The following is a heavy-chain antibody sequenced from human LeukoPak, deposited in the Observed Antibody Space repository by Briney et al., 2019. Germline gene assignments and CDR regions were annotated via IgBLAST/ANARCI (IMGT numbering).Heavy chain of an antibody. V-gene: IGHV4-31*03. Sequence: PSQTLFLTRTVSGDSVTSGGYYWNWIRQHPVKGLEWIGYIYYTGSTNYNPSLKSRINISADTSKNQFSLKLKSVTAADTAIYYCARSGLYYPGSGSFDYWGQGALVTVSS. D-gene: IGHD3-10*01. CDR2: IYYTGST. J-gene: IGHJ4*02. CDR3: ARSGLYYPGSGSFDY. CDR1: GDSVTSGGYY.